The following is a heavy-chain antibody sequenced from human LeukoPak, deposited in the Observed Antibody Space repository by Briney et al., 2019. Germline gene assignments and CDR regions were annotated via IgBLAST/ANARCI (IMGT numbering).Heavy chain of an antibody. J-gene: IGHJ4*02. D-gene: IGHD3-16*02. CDR3: ARGLDYVCGSYRYPFDY. Sequence: GGSLRLSCAASGFTVSSNYMSWVRQAPGKGLEWVSVIYSGGSTYYADSVKGRFTISRDNSKNTLYLQMNSLRAEDTAVYYCARGLDYVCGSYRYPFDYWGQGTLVTVSS. V-gene: IGHV3-53*01. CDR2: IYSGGST. CDR1: GFTVSSNY.